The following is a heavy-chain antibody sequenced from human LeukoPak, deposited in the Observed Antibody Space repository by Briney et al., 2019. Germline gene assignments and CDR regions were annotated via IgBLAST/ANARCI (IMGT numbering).Heavy chain of an antibody. J-gene: IGHJ3*02. V-gene: IGHV4-59*08. CDR1: GGSISSYY. CDR3: ARRWCYDSSEAFDI. D-gene: IGHD3-22*01. Sequence: SETLSLTCTVSGGSISSYYWSWIRQPPGKGLEWIGYIYYSGSTNYNPSLKSRVTISVDTSKNQFSLKLSSVTAADTAVYHCARRWCYDSSEAFDIWGQGTMVTVSS. CDR2: IYYSGST.